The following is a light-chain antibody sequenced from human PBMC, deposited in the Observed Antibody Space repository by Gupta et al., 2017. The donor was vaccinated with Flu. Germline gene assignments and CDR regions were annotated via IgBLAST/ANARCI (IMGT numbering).Light chain of an antibody. Sequence: SSSNIGSQYVYWYQQLPGTAPKLLIYRSNQRPSGVPDRFSGSKSGTSASLAISGLRPEDEAVYHCATWDDGLSGWVFGGGTKLTVL. CDR2: RSN. CDR3: ATWDDGLSGWV. J-gene: IGLJ3*02. V-gene: IGLV1-47*01. CDR1: SSNIGSQY.